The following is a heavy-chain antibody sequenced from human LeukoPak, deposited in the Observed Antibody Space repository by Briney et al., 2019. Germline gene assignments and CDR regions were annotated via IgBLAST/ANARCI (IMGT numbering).Heavy chain of an antibody. Sequence: GESLKISCKGSGYSFTSYCISWVRQMPGKGLEWMGRIDPSDSYTNYSPFFQGHVTISADKSISTAYLQWSSLKASDTAMYYCARVDTAMVFDYWGQGTLVTVSS. CDR3: ARVDTAMVFDY. D-gene: IGHD5-18*01. CDR1: GYSFTSYC. V-gene: IGHV5-10-1*01. CDR2: IDPSDSYT. J-gene: IGHJ4*02.